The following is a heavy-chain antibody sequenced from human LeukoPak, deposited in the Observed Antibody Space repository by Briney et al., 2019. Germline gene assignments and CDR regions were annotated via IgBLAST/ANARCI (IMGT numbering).Heavy chain of an antibody. J-gene: IGHJ4*02. Sequence: PSETLSLTSAVYGGSFSCYYWSWIRQPPGKGLEWIGEINHSGSTNYNPSLKSRVTISVDTSKNQVSLKLSSVTAADTAVYYCARSTTVTTAPVDYWGQGTLVTVPS. CDR3: ARSTTVTTAPVDY. CDR1: GGSFSCYY. CDR2: INHSGST. V-gene: IGHV4-34*01. D-gene: IGHD4-17*01.